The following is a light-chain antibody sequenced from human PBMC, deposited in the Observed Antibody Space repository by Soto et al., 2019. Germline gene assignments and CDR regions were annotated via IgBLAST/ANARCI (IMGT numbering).Light chain of an antibody. CDR2: SNN. CDR3: AAWDDSLNGFYV. J-gene: IGLJ1*01. CDR1: SSNIGSNT. V-gene: IGLV1-44*01. Sequence: QSALTRPPSASGTPGRRVTISCSGSSSNIGSNTVNWYQQLPGTAPKLLIYSNNQRPSGVPDRFSGSKSGTSASLAISGLQSEDEADYYCAAWDDSLNGFYVFGTGTKVTVL.